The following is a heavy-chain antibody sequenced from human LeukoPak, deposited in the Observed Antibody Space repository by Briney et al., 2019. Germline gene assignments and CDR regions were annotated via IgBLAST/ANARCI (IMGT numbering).Heavy chain of an antibody. CDR1: GGTFSSYA. CDR2: IIPILGTA. D-gene: IGHD3-10*01. Sequence: SVKLSRKASGGTFSSYAITWVRQAPGHGLEWMGGIIPILGTASYAQKFQGRVTITADESASMAYMELSSLRSEDTAVYYCARGSPEKSITDYWGQGTLVTVSS. CDR3: ARGSPEKSITDY. V-gene: IGHV1-69*13. J-gene: IGHJ4*02.